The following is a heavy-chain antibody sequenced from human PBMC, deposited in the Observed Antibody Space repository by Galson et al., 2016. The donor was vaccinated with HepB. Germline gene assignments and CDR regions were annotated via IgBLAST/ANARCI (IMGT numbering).Heavy chain of an antibody. V-gene: IGHV3-53*01. D-gene: IGHD2-21*01. CDR1: GFIVSSNY. Sequence: SLRFSCAASGFIVSSNYMNWVRQAPGNGLERVSVLYASGKTYYADSVKGRFTISRDNSKNILFLQMNSLRAEDTAVYYCTRGWIREYSSGNGGGNGGDHWDQGTLVTVSS. J-gene: IGHJ4*02. CDR2: LYASGKT. CDR3: TRGWIREYSSGNGGGNGGDH.